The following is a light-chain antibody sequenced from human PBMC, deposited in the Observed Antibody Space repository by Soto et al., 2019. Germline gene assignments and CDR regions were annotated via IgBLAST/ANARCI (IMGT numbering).Light chain of an antibody. CDR1: QSISSW. CDR3: KQYNDNWT. J-gene: IGKJ1*01. CDR2: KAS. Sequence: DIQMTQSPSTLSASVGDRVTITCRASQSISSWLAWYQQKPGKAPKLLIYKASTLQSGVPSRFSGSGSGTEFTLAISSLQPEDFATYYCKQYNDNWTFGQGTKVEIK. V-gene: IGKV1-5*03.